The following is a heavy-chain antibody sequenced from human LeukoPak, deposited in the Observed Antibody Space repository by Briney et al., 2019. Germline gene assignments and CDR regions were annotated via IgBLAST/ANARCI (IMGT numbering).Heavy chain of an antibody. CDR3: ARGSGSFDY. D-gene: IGHD1-26*01. V-gene: IGHV1-8*01. J-gene: IGHJ4*02. CDR2: VNPNSDNT. Sequence: GASVKVSCKASGYTFASYDINWVRQATGQGLEWMGRVNPNSDNTGYAQKFQGRVTMTRNTSMSIAYMELSSLRSEDTAVYYCARGSGSFDYWGQGTLVTVSS. CDR1: GYTFASYD.